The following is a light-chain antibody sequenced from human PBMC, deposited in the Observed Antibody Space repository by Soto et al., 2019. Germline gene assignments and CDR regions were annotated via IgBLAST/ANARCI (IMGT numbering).Light chain of an antibody. CDR3: CSYASSTTFSFV. Sequence: QSVLTQPASVSGSPGQSITISCTGTSSDVGSYNLVSWYQQHPGKAPKLVIYEGSKRPSGVSNRFSGSQSGNTASLTISGLQAEDEADYFCCSYASSTTFSFVFGNGTKVTVL. J-gene: IGLJ1*01. CDR2: EGS. V-gene: IGLV2-23*03. CDR1: SSDVGSYNL.